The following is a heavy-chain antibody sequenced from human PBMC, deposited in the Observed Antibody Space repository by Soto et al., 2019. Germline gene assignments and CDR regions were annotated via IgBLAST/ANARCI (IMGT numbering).Heavy chain of an antibody. CDR1: GFTFSSYA. D-gene: IGHD2-2*01. Sequence: GGSLRLSCAASGFTFSSYAMSWVRQAPGKGLEWVSAISGSGGSTYYAETVKGRFTISRDNSKNTLYLQMNSLRAEDTAVYYCAKDRRVVVPAAMEKYFDYWGQGTLVTVSS. CDR3: AKDRRVVVPAAMEKYFDY. J-gene: IGHJ4*02. CDR2: ISGSGGST. V-gene: IGHV3-23*01.